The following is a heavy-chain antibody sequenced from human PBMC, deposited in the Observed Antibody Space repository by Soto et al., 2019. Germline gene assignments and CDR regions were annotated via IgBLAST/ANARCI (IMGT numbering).Heavy chain of an antibody. V-gene: IGHV3-9*01. J-gene: IGHJ4*02. CDR1: GFIFDEFA. CDR2: ISWDSGSI. D-gene: IGHD2-21*01. CDR3: AKIVTRHSLVPVFDQ. Sequence: EVQLVESGGGLVQPGRSLRLSCVASGFIFDEFAIHWVRQPPGKGLEWVSGISWDSGSINYADSVRGRFTISRDNAKNSLYLHMTSLGSKDTAFYYCAKIVTRHSLVPVFDQWGQGARVTVSS.